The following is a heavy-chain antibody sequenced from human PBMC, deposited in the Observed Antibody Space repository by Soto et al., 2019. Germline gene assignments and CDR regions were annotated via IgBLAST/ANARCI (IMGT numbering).Heavy chain of an antibody. CDR2: IYYSGST. J-gene: IGHJ4*02. V-gene: IGHV4-59*01. D-gene: IGHD3-9*01. CDR1: GGSISSYY. Sequence: SETLSLTCTVSGGSISSYYWSWIRQPPGKGLEWIGYIYYSGSTNYNPSLKSRVTISVDTSKNQFSLKLSSVTAADTAVYYCARAFETGYYVDYWGQGTLVTVSS. CDR3: ARAFETGYYVDY.